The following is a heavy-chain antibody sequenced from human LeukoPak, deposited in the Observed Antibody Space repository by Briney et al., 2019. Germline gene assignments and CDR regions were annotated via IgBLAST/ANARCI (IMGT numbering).Heavy chain of an antibody. CDR1: GFTFSDYY. Sequence: PGGSLRLSCTASGFTFSDYYMSWIRQAPGKGLEWVSFISSGGSTIYYADSMKGRFTISRDNAKNSVYLQMNSLRAEDTAVYYCARGLGYCSGGSCPRRAFDIWGQGTVVTVSS. J-gene: IGHJ3*02. V-gene: IGHV3-11*01. CDR2: ISSGGSTI. CDR3: ARGLGYCSGGSCPRRAFDI. D-gene: IGHD2-15*01.